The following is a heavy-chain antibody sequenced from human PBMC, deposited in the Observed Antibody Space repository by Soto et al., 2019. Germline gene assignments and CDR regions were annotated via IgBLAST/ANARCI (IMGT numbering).Heavy chain of an antibody. Sequence: EVQLVESGGGLVQPGGSLRLSCAASGFTVSSNYMSWVRQAPGKGLEWVSVIYSGGSTYYADSVKGRFTISRHNSKNTLYLQMNSLRAEDTAVYYCAREMLGYSSGWCWVFFDYWGQGTLVTVSS. CDR2: IYSGGST. J-gene: IGHJ4*02. CDR3: AREMLGYSSGWCWVFFDY. D-gene: IGHD6-19*01. V-gene: IGHV3-53*04. CDR1: GFTVSSNY.